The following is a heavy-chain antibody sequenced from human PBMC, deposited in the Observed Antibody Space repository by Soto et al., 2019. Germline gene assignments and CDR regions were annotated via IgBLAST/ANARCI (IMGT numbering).Heavy chain of an antibody. CDR3: AKGDYDFWSEASDFVGYGMDV. Sequence: EVQLVESGGVVVQPGGSLRLSCAASGFTFDDYAMHWVRQAPGKGLEWVSLISWDGGSTYYADSVKGRFTISRDNSKNSLYLQMNSLRAEDAALYYCAKGDYDFWSEASDFVGYGMDVWGQGTTVTVSS. CDR1: GFTFDDYA. V-gene: IGHV3-43D*04. D-gene: IGHD3-3*01. CDR2: ISWDGGST. J-gene: IGHJ6*02.